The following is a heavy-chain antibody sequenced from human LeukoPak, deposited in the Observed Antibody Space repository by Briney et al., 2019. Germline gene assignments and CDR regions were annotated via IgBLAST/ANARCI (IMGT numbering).Heavy chain of an antibody. CDR1: GFTFSSYE. CDR2: ISTNGDNT. D-gene: IGHD6-19*01. V-gene: IGHV3-64D*09. CDR3: VRSYTSGWYDY. J-gene: IGHJ4*02. Sequence: GGSLRLSCAASGFTFSSYEMNWVRQAPGKGLEYVSAISTNGDNTYYADSVRGRFTISRDNSKNALYLQMSSLRGEDTAVYYCVRSYTSGWYDYWGQGTLVSVSS.